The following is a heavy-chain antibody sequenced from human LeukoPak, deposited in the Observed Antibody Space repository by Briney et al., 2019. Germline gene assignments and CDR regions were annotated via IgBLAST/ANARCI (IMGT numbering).Heavy chain of an antibody. Sequence: SETLSLTCSVSGGSISNYSWSWIRQPAGQGLEWIGRFYKGGSTKYNFSLKSRVTMSVDASKNLFSLKLSSVAAADPAVYYCERERYDFWSGHDKGMDVWGQGTTVTVPS. CDR1: GGSISNYS. CDR2: FYKGGST. V-gene: IGHV4-4*07. D-gene: IGHD3-3*01. CDR3: ERERYDFWSGHDKGMDV. J-gene: IGHJ6*02.